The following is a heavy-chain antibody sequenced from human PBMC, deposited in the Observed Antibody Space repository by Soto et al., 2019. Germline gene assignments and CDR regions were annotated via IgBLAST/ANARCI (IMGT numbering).Heavy chain of an antibody. CDR3: AKVRYSSPMGYYYGMDV. Sequence: QAQLEQSGGEVKKPGSSVKVSCKASRVAFSKFIVTWVRQAPGLGLEWVGGIIPVFGTANYAQKFQGRVTITADESTSTSYMDVNNLRSEDTAVYYCAKVRYSSPMGYYYGMDVWGQGTTVTVSS. J-gene: IGHJ6*02. CDR2: IIPVFGTA. D-gene: IGHD2-2*01. CDR1: RVAFSKFI. V-gene: IGHV1-69*01.